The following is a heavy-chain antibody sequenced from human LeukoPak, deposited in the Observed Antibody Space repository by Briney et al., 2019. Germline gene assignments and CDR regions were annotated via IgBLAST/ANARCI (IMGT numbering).Heavy chain of an antibody. J-gene: IGHJ4*02. CDR3: ARDSGGYSSSWGLFDY. CDR2: ISSSGSTI. D-gene: IGHD6-13*01. CDR1: GFTFSSYW. Sequence: PGGSLRLSCAASGFTFSSYWMSWVRQAPGKGLEWVSYISSSGSTIYYADSVKGRFTISRDNAKNSLYLQMNRLRAEDTAVYYCARDSGGYSSSWGLFDYWGQGTLVTVSS. V-gene: IGHV3-48*04.